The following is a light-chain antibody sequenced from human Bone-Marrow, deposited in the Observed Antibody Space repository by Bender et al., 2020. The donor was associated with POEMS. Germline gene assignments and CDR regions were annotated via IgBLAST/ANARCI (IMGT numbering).Light chain of an antibody. J-gene: IGLJ1*01. CDR3: SSYDATTTLFV. CDR1: NTDLGPHSV. V-gene: IGLV2-23*02. CDR2: EDT. Sequence: QSALTQPASVSESPGQSITVSCTRDNTDLGPHSVVSWYQQHPGRVPKVMIYEDTKRPSGVSDRFSASRSGRTASLTISGLQAEDEADYYCSSYDATTTLFVFGSGTKVSVL.